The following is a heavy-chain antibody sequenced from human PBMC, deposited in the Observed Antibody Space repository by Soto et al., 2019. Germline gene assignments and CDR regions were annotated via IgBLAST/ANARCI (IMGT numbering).Heavy chain of an antibody. Sequence: QVQLVQSGAEVKKPGASVKVSCKASGYTFTNFGISWVRQAPGQGHEWMGWISAYNGNTNYAQNFQGRVTMTADTSTSTAYMELRRLRSDATAVYYGARGGTPIDSWGQGTLVTVSS. V-gene: IGHV1-18*01. J-gene: IGHJ4*02. D-gene: IGHD3-16*01. CDR3: ARGGTPIDS. CDR1: GYTFTNFG. CDR2: ISAYNGNT.